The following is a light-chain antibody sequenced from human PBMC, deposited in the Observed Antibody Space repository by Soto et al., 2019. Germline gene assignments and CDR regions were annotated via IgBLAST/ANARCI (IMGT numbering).Light chain of an antibody. CDR3: QQWSSSPRT. V-gene: IGKV3-20*01. CDR2: GGS. J-gene: IGKJ2*01. CDR1: QSLTNSR. Sequence: EIVLTQSPGTLSLSPGERVTLSCRASQSLTNSRLAWYQQKPGQAPKVLIYGGSNRATGIPDRFSGSGSGTDFTLTISRLEPEYFAVYYCQQWSSSPRTFGQGTKLEIK.